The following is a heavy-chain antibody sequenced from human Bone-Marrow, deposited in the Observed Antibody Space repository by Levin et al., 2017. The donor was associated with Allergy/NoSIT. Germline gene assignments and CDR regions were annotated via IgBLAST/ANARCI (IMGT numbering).Heavy chain of an antibody. J-gene: IGHJ6*02. V-gene: IGHV4-4*07. D-gene: IGHD4-23*01. CDR2: IYTSGST. Sequence: SQTLSLTCTVSGGSISSYYWSWIRQPAGKGLEWIGRIYTSGSTNYNPSLKSRVTMSVDTSKNQFSLKLSSVTAADTAVYYCARVRGNSFVTYGMDVWGQGTTVTVSS. CDR1: GGSISSYY. CDR3: ARVRGNSFVTYGMDV.